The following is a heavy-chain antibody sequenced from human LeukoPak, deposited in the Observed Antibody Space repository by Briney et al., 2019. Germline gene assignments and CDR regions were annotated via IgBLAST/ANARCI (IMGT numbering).Heavy chain of an antibody. CDR1: GGSISSGGYS. CDR2: IYHSGST. Sequence: SETLSLTCAASGGSISSGGYSWSWIRQPPGKGLEWIGYIYHSGSTYYNPSLKSRVTISVDRSKNQFSLKLSSVTAADTAVYYCARAGEYYYDNSGYYPNDAFDIWGQGTMVTVSS. D-gene: IGHD3-22*01. CDR3: ARAGEYYYDNSGYYPNDAFDI. V-gene: IGHV4-30-2*01. J-gene: IGHJ3*02.